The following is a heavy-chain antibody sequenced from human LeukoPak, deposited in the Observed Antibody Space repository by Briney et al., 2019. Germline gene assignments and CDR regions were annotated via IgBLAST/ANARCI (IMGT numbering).Heavy chain of an antibody. D-gene: IGHD6-19*01. CDR2: INGGGYNT. CDR3: ARASGIYGSGWYFDY. V-gene: IGHV3-23*01. J-gene: IGHJ4*02. CDR1: GFTFNNYV. Sequence: GGPLRLSCAASGFTFNNYVMSWVRQAPGKGLEWVSTINGGGYNTYYADSVKGRFTISRDNSKNTLSLQVNTLRAEDTAVYYCARASGIYGSGWYFDYWGQGTLVTVSS.